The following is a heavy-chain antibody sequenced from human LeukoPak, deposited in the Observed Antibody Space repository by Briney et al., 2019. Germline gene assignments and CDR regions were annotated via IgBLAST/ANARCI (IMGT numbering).Heavy chain of an antibody. J-gene: IGHJ4*02. Sequence: GGSLRLSCAGSGFTLSSSYMSWVRQAPGKGLEWVSVLYSGGSIFYADSVKGRFTISREISKNMLYLQLNSLSADDTAVYYCARGAISSWYEDSGQGTLVTVSS. V-gene: IGHV3-66*01. CDR3: ARGAISSWYED. D-gene: IGHD6-13*01. CDR1: GFTLSSSY. CDR2: LYSGGSI.